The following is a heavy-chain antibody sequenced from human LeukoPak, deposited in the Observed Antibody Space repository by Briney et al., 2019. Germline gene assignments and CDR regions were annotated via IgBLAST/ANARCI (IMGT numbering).Heavy chain of an antibody. CDR2: IYYSGST. V-gene: IGHV4-39*01. CDR1: GGSISSSSYY. CDR3: ARCYWRNWFDP. D-gene: IGHD2-15*01. J-gene: IGHJ5*02. Sequence: SETLSLTCTVSGGSISSSSYYWGWIRQPPGKGLEWIGSIYYSGSTYYNPSLKSRVTISVDTSKNQFSLKLSSVTAADTAGYYCARCYWRNWFDPWGQGTLVTVSS.